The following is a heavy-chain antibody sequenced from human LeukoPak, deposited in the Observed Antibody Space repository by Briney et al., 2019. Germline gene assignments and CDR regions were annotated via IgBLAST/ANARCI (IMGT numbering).Heavy chain of an antibody. CDR1: GYTFTSYD. Sequence: ASVKVSCKASGYTFTSYDINWVRQATGQGLEWMGWINPNSGGTNYAQKFQGRVTMTRDTSISTAYMELSRLRSDDTAVYYCARGDDAFDIWGQGTMVTVSS. CDR3: ARGDDAFDI. CDR2: INPNSGGT. J-gene: IGHJ3*02. V-gene: IGHV1-2*02.